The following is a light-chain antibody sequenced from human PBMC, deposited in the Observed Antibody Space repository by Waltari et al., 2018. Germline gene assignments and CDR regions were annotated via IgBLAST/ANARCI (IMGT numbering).Light chain of an antibody. Sequence: DIQMTQSPSTLSASVGDRVTITCRASQSISTWLAWYQQKPGKAPKLLIYKASSLQSGVPSRFSGSRSGTEFTLTISSLQPDDFATYYCQQYNSYSLTLGGGTKVEIK. V-gene: IGKV1-5*03. CDR2: KAS. CDR3: QQYNSYSLT. CDR1: QSISTW. J-gene: IGKJ4*01.